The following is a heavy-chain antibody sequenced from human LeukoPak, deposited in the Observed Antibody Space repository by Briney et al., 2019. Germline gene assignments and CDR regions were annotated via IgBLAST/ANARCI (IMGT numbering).Heavy chain of an antibody. CDR2: IYPGDSDT. V-gene: IGHV5-51*01. J-gene: IGHJ3*01. D-gene: IGHD3-22*01. CDR3: VRRSIGGYYYSPFDL. CDR1: GYRFNDYW. Sequence: PGESLKISCKGSGYRFNDYWVGWVRQTAGKGLGWMGVIYPGDSDTRYSPSSQGLVTISIDKSISTAYLQWSSLKASDAAVYYCVRRSIGGYYYSPFDLWGQGTRVTVSS.